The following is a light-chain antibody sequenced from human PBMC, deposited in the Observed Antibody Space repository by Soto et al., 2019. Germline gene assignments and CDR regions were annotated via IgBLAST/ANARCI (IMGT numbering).Light chain of an antibody. J-gene: IGLJ2*01. Sequence: QSVLTQPPSVSAAPGQKVTISCSGDSSNIGNNFVSWYQQFPGTAPKLLIYETNKRPSGIPDRFSGSKSGTSATLGITGLQTGDEADYYCGSWDNSLSVVVFGGGTKLPVL. V-gene: IGLV1-51*01. CDR2: ETN. CDR1: SSNIGNNF. CDR3: GSWDNSLSVVV.